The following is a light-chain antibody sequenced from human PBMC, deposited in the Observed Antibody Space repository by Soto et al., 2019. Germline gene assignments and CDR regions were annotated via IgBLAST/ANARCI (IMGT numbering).Light chain of an antibody. J-gene: IGLJ1*01. CDR1: SRDVGSYNL. V-gene: IGLV2-23*01. CDR3: CSYAGFSTYV. Sequence: QSALTRPASVSGSPGQSITISCTGTSRDVGSYNLVSWYQQHPGKVPNLMIYEGSKRPSGVSNRFSASKSGNTASLTISGLQADDEADYYCCSYAGFSTYVFGTGTKLTVL. CDR2: EGS.